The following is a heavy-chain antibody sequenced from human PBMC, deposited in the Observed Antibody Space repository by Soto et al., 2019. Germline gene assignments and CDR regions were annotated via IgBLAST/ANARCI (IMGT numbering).Heavy chain of an antibody. CDR1: GFTFTSSA. Sequence: SVKVSCKASGFTFTSSAVQWVRQARVQRLEWIGWIVVGSGNTNYSQKFQEGVTITRDMSTSTAYMELSSLRSEDTAVYYCAAWGGGYYNHDAFDIWGQGTMVTVSS. V-gene: IGHV1-58*01. J-gene: IGHJ3*02. D-gene: IGHD3-22*01. CDR2: IVVGSGNT. CDR3: AAWGGGYYNHDAFDI.